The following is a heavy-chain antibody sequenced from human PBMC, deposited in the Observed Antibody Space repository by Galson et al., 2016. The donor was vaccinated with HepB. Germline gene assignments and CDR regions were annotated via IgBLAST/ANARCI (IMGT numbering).Heavy chain of an antibody. J-gene: IGHJ4*02. CDR1: GGSIGSFS. V-gene: IGHV4-59*01. Sequence: SETLSLTCNVSGGSIGSFSWTWIRQAPGKGLEYIGYIFYDGSANYNPSLLGRVTISVDMSKNRFSLKLNSVTAADTAVYYCAREYDILTGPYFDYWGQGILVTVSS. CDR3: AREYDILTGPYFDY. CDR2: IFYDGSA. D-gene: IGHD3-9*01.